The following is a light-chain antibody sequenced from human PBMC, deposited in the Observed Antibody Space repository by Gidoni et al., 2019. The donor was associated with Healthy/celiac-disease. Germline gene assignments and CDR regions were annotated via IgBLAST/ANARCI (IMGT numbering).Light chain of an antibody. CDR2: WAS. V-gene: IGKV4-1*01. J-gene: IGKJ1*01. Sequence: DIVITQSPDSLAVSLGERATINCKSSQSVLYSSNNKNYLAWYQQKPGQPPKLLIYWASTRESGVPDRFSGSGYGTYFTLTISSLQAEDVAVYYCQQYYSTPQTFGQGTKVEIK. CDR3: QQYYSTPQT. CDR1: QSVLYSSNNKNY.